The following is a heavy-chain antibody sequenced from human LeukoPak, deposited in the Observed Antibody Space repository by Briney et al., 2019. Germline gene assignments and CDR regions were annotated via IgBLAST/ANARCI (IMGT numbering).Heavy chain of an antibody. CDR2: IYYSGST. CDR3: ARSVVTTYRFDY. Sequence: PSETLSLTCTVSGGSISSASYHWGWIRQPPGKGMEWIGRIYYSGSTYYNPSLKSRVTISIDTSKNQFSLKVSSVTAADTAVYYCARSVVTTYRFDYWGQGTLVTVSS. CDR1: GGSISSASYH. J-gene: IGHJ4*02. V-gene: IGHV4-39*07. D-gene: IGHD2-21*02.